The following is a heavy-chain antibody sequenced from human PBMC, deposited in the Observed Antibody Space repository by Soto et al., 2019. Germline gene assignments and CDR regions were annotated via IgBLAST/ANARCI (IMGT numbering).Heavy chain of an antibody. D-gene: IGHD5-12*01. CDR2: IYPGDSDT. CDR3: ATSRGYSGYGYYYYYYGMHV. V-gene: IGHV5-51*01. Sequence: GESLKISCKGSGYSFTSYWIGWVRQMPGKGLEWMGIIYPGDSDTRYSPSFQGQVTISADKSISTAYLQWSSLKASDTAMYYCATSRGYSGYGYYYYYYGMHVWGPGAPLTVSS. J-gene: IGHJ6*02. CDR1: GYSFTSYW.